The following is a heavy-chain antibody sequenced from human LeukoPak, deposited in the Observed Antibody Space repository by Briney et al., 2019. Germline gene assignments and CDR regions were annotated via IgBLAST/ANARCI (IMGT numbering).Heavy chain of an antibody. Sequence: SETLSLTCAVSGGSISSGGYSWSWIRQPPGKGLEWIGYIYHSGSTYYNPSLKSRVTISVDRSKNQFSLKLSSVTAADTAVYYCARVAGDYGSGSYLLDYWGQGTLVTVSS. CDR1: GGSISSGGYS. V-gene: IGHV4-30-2*01. D-gene: IGHD3-10*01. CDR3: ARVAGDYGSGSYLLDY. CDR2: IYHSGST. J-gene: IGHJ4*02.